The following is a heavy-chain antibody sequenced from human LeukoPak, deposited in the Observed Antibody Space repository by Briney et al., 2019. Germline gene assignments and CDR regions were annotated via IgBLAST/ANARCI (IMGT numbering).Heavy chain of an antibody. Sequence: PGGSLRLSCAASGFIFSSYSMNWVRQAPGKGLEWVSSISYSSTYIYYADSVKGRFTTSGDDAKNSLYLQMNSLRAEDTAIYYCASGIYYASVHTWSPVWGQGTLVTVSS. V-gene: IGHV3-21*01. D-gene: IGHD3-10*01. J-gene: IGHJ4*02. CDR1: GFIFSSYS. CDR2: ISYSSTYI. CDR3: ASGIYYASVHTWSPV.